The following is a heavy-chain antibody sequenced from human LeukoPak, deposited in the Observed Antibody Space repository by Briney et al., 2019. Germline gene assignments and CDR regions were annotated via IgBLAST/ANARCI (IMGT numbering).Heavy chain of an antibody. CDR2: IYENGGTT. CDR3: AKDFRIGYSAHFDY. J-gene: IGHJ4*02. CDR1: GFTFRSHA. Sequence: PGGSLRLSCVGSGFTFRSHAMSWVRQAPEKGLEFVSGIYENGGTTYYADSVKGRFSISRDNSKNTLYLQMDSLRGEDTAVYDCAKDFRIGYSAHFDYWGQGALVTVSS. D-gene: IGHD2-21*01. V-gene: IGHV3-23*01.